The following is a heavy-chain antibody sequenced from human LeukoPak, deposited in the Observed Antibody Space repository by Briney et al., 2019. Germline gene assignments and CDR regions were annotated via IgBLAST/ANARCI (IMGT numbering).Heavy chain of an antibody. D-gene: IGHD6-13*01. V-gene: IGHV3-11*01. CDR3: ATIAAAGTLDFQH. Sequence: GGSLRLSCAASGFTFSDYYMSWIRQAPGKGLEWVSYISSSGSTIYYADSVKGRFTISRDNAKNSLYLQMNSLRAEDTAVYYCATIAAAGTLDFQHWGQGTLVTVSS. CDR1: GFTFSDYY. J-gene: IGHJ1*01. CDR2: ISSSGSTI.